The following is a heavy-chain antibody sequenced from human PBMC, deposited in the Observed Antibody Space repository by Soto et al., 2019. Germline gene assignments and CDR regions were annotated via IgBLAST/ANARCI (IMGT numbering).Heavy chain of an antibody. Sequence: ASVKVSCKASEYTFNGYYMHWVRQAPGEGLEWMGWINPNSGGTKYGQKFQGRVTMTRDTSISTAYMELSSMRSGDTEVYFCAKTASTTTCYNCYYYGLDVWGQG. CDR1: EYTFNGYY. CDR2: INPNSGGT. J-gene: IGHJ6*02. CDR3: AKTASTTTCYNCYYYGLDV. V-gene: IGHV1-2*02. D-gene: IGHD2-2*02.